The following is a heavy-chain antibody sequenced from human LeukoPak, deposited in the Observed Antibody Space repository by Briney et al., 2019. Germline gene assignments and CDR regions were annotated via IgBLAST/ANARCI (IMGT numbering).Heavy chain of an antibody. D-gene: IGHD1-26*01. V-gene: IGHV4-34*01. Sequence: PSETLSLTCAVYSGSFSGYYWTWFRQPPGKGLEWIGEINESGSTKNNPTLKSRVTISVDTSKNQFSLKLSSVTAADTAVYYCARRGPQRYSGSPYGQWGQGTLVTVSS. CDR3: ARRGPQRYSGSPYGQ. J-gene: IGHJ4*02. CDR2: INESGST. CDR1: SGSFSGYY.